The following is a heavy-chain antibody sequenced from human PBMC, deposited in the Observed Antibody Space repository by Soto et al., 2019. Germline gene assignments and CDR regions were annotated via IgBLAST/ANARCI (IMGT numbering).Heavy chain of an antibody. CDR1: GYTFTSYG. J-gene: IGHJ4*02. Sequence: QVQLVQSGAEVKKPGASVKVSCKASGYTFTSYGISWVRQAPGQGLEWMGWISAYNGNTNYAQKLQGRVTMTTDTSTSTAYMELRNLRSDDTAVYYCARAYRYYYGSGSYYIDDYWGQGTLVTVSS. CDR2: ISAYNGNT. V-gene: IGHV1-18*01. D-gene: IGHD3-10*01. CDR3: ARAYRYYYGSGSYYIDDY.